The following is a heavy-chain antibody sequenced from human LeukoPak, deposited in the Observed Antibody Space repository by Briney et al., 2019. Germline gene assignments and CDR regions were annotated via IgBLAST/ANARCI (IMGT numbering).Heavy chain of an antibody. CDR3: AADGAGFDT. J-gene: IGHJ5*02. Sequence: GGPLRLSCAASGFTFNGYYMSWIRQAPAKGLEWVSYINNGGTNTHYGNSVKGRFPISRDNAKKSRYLEMNNLRAEDTAVYYCAADGAGFDTWGQGVLVTVSS. D-gene: IGHD5-24*01. V-gene: IGHV3-11*01. CDR1: GFTFNGYY. CDR2: INNGGTNT.